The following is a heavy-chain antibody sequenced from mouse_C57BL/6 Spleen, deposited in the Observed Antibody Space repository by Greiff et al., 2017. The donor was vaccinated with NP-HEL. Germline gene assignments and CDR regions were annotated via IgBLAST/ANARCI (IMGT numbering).Heavy chain of an antibody. CDR1: GYSITSGYY. Sequence: DVQLQESGPGLVKPSQSLSLTCSVTGYSITSGYYWNWIRQFPGNKLEWMGYISYDGSNNYNPSLKNRISITRDTSKNQFFLKLNSVTTEDTATYYCARDYDYGSSFDYWGQGTTLTVSS. D-gene: IGHD1-1*01. J-gene: IGHJ2*01. CDR2: ISYDGSN. V-gene: IGHV3-6*01. CDR3: ARDYDYGSSFDY.